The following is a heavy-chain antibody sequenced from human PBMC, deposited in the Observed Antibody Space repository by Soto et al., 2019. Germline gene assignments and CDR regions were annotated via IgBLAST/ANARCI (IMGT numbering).Heavy chain of an antibody. CDR2: IIPIFGTA. J-gene: IGHJ5*02. CDR1: GGTFSSYA. Sequence: ASVKVSCKASGGTFSSYAISWVRQAPGQGLEWMGGIIPIFGTANYAQKFQGRVTITADESTSTAYMELSSLRSEDTAVYYCARDQAGWNWFDPWGQGTLVTVSS. CDR3: ARDQAGWNWFDP. V-gene: IGHV1-69*13.